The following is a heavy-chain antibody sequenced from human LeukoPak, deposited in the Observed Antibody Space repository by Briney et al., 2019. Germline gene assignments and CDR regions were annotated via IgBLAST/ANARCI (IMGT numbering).Heavy chain of an antibody. CDR2: INHSGST. D-gene: IGHD2-2*01. CDR3: ARDRYHLHLFYYYGMDV. CDR1: GGSFSGYY. J-gene: IGHJ6*02. Sequence: SETLSLTCAVYGGSFSGYYWSWIRQPPGKGLEWIGEINHSGSTNYNPSLKSRVTISVDTSKNQFSLKLSSVTAADTAVYFCARDRYHLHLFYYYGMDVWGQGTTVTVSS. V-gene: IGHV4-34*01.